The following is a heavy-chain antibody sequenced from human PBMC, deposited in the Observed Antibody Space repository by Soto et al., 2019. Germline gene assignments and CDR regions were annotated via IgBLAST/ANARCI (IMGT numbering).Heavy chain of an antibody. Sequence: GGSLRLSCAASGFTFSSYAMSWFRQAPGKGLEWVSAISGSGGSTYYADSVKGRFTISRDNSKNTLYLQMNSLRAEDTAVYYCAKSMIVVVNFYFDYWGQGXLVTVYS. CDR1: GFTFSSYA. J-gene: IGHJ4*02. CDR2: ISGSGGST. D-gene: IGHD3-22*01. CDR3: AKSMIVVVNFYFDY. V-gene: IGHV3-23*01.